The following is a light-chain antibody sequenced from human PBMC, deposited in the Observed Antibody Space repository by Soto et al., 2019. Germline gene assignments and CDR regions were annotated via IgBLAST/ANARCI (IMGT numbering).Light chain of an antibody. Sequence: QSALTQPASVSGSPGQSITISCTGASSDIGASDYVSWFQQYSGKAPTLIIYEVRFRPSGVSSRFSGSKSGNTASLTISGLQTEDEADYYCGSYASATLSFCGGTQLTVL. CDR2: EVR. CDR1: SSDIGASDY. V-gene: IGLV2-14*03. CDR3: GSYASATLS. J-gene: IGLJ2*01.